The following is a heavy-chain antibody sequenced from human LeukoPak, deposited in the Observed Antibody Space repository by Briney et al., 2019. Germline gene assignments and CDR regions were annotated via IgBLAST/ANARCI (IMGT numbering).Heavy chain of an antibody. Sequence: KISCKGSGYSFTSYWIGWVRQMPGKGLEWMGGTIPIFDTPNYAQKFQGRVTITADKSTSTAYMELSSLRSEDTAVYYCASGTTDIVVVPATLRNYYFDYWGQGTLVTVSS. J-gene: IGHJ4*02. CDR1: GYSFTSYW. V-gene: IGHV1-69*06. CDR3: ASGTTDIVVVPATLRNYYFDY. D-gene: IGHD2-2*01. CDR2: TIPIFDTP.